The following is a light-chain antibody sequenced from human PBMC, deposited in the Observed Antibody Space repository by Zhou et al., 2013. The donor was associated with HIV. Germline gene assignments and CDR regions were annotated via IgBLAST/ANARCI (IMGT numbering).Light chain of an antibody. CDR1: QTISTY. J-gene: IGKJ1*01. CDR3: LQYNSYRT. Sequence: IQLTQSPSSLSASVGDRVTITCRASQTISTYLNWYQQKSGKAPKLLIYAASSLQSGVPSRFSGSGSGTEFTLTISSLQPDDFATYYCLQYNSYRTFGQGTKVEIK. CDR2: AAS. V-gene: IGKV1-17*01.